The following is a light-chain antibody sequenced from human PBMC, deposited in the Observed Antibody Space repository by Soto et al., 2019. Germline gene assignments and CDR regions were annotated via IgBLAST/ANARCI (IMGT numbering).Light chain of an antibody. CDR2: DAS. CDR3: HHYDSSPPYT. CDR1: QSVSSY. J-gene: IGKJ2*01. V-gene: IGKV3-11*01. Sequence: EIVLTQSPATLSLSPGERATLSCRASQSVSSYLAWYQQKPGQAPRLLIYDASNRATGLPARFSGSGSGTDFTLTISSLEPEDFAVYYCHHYDSSPPYTFGQGTKVDIK.